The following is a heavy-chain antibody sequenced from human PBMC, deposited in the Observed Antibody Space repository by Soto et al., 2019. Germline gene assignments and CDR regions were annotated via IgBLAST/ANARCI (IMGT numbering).Heavy chain of an antibody. D-gene: IGHD6-13*01. CDR3: ARGRAAAAFDY. CDR2: ISSSSSYI. J-gene: IGHJ4*02. CDR1: GFTFSSYS. Sequence: GGSLRLSCAASGFTFSSYSMNWVRQAPGKGLEWVSSISSSSSYIYYADSVKGRFAISRDNAKNSLYLQMNSLRAEDTAVYYCARGRAAAAFDYWGPGPLVTVSS. V-gene: IGHV3-21*01.